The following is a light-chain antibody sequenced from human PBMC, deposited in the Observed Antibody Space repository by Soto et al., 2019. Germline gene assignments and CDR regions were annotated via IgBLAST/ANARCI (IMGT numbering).Light chain of an antibody. Sequence: EILLTQSPGTLSLSPGERATLSCMASQSVSSSDLAWYQQKPGQALRLLIYGASSRATGIPDRFSGSGSGTDLTLTISRLEPEDFAVYYCQQYGSSLYTFGHGTKLEIK. CDR3: QQYGSSLYT. V-gene: IGKV3-20*01. J-gene: IGKJ2*01. CDR1: QSVSSSD. CDR2: GAS.